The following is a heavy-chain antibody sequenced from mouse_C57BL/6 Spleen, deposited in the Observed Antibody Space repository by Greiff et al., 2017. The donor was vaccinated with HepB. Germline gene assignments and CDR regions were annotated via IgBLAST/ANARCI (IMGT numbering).Heavy chain of an antibody. CDR1: GYTFTDYN. CDR2: INTNNGGT. Sequence: EVQLQQSGPELVKPGASVKMSCKASGYTFTDYNMHWVKQSHGKSLEWIGYINTNNGGTSYNQKFKGKATLTVNKSSSTAYLELRSLTSEDSAGYFCAGGTVVVSSYFFDYWGQGTTLTVSS. V-gene: IGHV1-22*01. CDR3: AGGTVVVSSYFFDY. J-gene: IGHJ2*01. D-gene: IGHD1-1*01.